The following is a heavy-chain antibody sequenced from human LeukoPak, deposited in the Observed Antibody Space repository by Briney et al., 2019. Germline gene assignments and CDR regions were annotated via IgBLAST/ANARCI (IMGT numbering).Heavy chain of an antibody. CDR3: ARASDDILTGGSDY. CDR2: IYYSGST. D-gene: IGHD3-9*01. Sequence: PSETLSLTCTVSGGSISSGGYYWSWIRQHPGEGLEWIGYIYYSGSTYYNPSLKSRVTISVDTSKNQFSLKLSSVTAADTAVYYCARASDDILTGGSDYWGQGTLVTVSS. V-gene: IGHV4-31*03. CDR1: GGSISSGGYY. J-gene: IGHJ4*02.